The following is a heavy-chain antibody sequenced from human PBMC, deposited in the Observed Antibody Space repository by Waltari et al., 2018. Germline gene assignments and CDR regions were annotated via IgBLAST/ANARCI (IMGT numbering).Heavy chain of an antibody. CDR3: VRFWSGYYNWFDP. V-gene: IGHV4-39*01. Sequence: QLQLQESGPGLVKPSEHLSLTCTVSGGSISSSSYYWGWIRQPPGKGLEWIGSIYYSGSTYYNPSLKSRVTISVDTSKNQFSLKLSSVTAADTAVYYCVRFWSGYYNWFDPWGQGTLVTVSS. CDR2: IYYSGST. D-gene: IGHD3-3*01. J-gene: IGHJ5*02. CDR1: GGSISSSSYY.